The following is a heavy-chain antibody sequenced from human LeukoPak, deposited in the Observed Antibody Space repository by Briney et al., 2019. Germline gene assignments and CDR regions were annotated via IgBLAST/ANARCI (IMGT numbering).Heavy chain of an antibody. CDR3: GRLKVTMLVAL. J-gene: IGHJ4*02. Sequence: MTSETLSLTCTVSGGSISSGFKYWGWLRQYPWKGLKWIDHISNSGSTYYNPSLKSRVNISADTSKNLFSLKLTSVTAADTAVYYCGRLKVTMLVALWGQGTLVIVSS. D-gene: IGHD3-22*01. CDR2: ISNSGST. CDR1: GGSISSGFKY. V-gene: IGHV4-31*03.